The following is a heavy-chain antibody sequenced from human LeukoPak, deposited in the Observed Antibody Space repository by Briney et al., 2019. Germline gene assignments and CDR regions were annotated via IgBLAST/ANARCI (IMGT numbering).Heavy chain of an antibody. J-gene: IGHJ5*02. CDR1: GYSISSAYY. V-gene: IGHV4-38-2*01. D-gene: IGHD4-17*01. Sequence: PSETLSLTCAVSGYSISSAYYWGWIRQPPGKGLEGIGNIYHSGGIYYNPSLKSRVTISVDTSKNHFSLKLYSVTAADTAVYYCASGTVTNRFDPWGQGTLVTVSS. CDR2: IYHSGGI. CDR3: ASGTVTNRFDP.